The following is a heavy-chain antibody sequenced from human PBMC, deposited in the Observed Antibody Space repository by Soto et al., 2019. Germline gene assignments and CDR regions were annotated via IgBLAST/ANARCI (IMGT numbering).Heavy chain of an antibody. Sequence: PGESLKISCKGSEYSFTNYWIGWVRQMPGKGLEWMGTIYPTDSDTRYSPPFQGQVTISVDKSITTSYLQLTSLKASDTAMYYCARSTSPLYSMDVWGQGTTVTVSS. CDR1: EYSFTNYW. V-gene: IGHV5-51*01. D-gene: IGHD3-16*01. J-gene: IGHJ6*02. CDR3: ARSTSPLYSMDV. CDR2: IYPTDSDT.